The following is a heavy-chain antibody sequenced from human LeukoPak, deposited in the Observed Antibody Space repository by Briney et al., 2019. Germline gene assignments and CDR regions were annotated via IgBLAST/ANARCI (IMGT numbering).Heavy chain of an antibody. CDR2: INYSGSA. V-gene: IGHV4-34*01. D-gene: IGHD6-25*01. Sequence: SGTLSLTLPANGWIYSGHNWNGMRPPAGKGLERIGDINYSGSANYNPSLKSRVTISVDTSKSQFSLKLSSVTAADTAVYYCARGCGYHTVDYWGQGTRVTVSS. J-gene: IGHJ4*02. CDR3: ARGCGYHTVDY. CDR1: GWIYSGHN.